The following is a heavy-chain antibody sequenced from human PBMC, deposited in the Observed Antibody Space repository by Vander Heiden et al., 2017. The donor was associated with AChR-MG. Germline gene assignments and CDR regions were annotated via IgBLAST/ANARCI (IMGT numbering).Heavy chain of an antibody. V-gene: IGHV3-23*01. J-gene: IGHJ4*02. CDR1: GFTFSGYA. D-gene: IGHD3-10*01. Sequence: EVQLLESGGGLVQPGGSLRLSCAASGFTFSGYAMSWCRQAPGKGLEWVSAISGSGGSTYYADSVKGRFTISRDNSKNTLYLQMNSLRAEDTAVYYCAKDSPLELWFGTHDYWGQGTLVTVSS. CDR3: AKDSPLELWFGTHDY. CDR2: ISGSGGST.